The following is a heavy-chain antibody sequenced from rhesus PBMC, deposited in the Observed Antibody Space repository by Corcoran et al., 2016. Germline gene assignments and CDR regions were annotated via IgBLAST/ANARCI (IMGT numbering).Heavy chain of an antibody. Sequence: QVLLQESGPGLVQPSETLSLTCAVSGVSLYGNYWTWIRQSPGKGLEWIGYISGNPDTPRYNPPLGGRVTISKDTSQNQDSLRLTSVTAADTAIYYCARDAISLDVWGRGILVTVSS. J-gene: IGHJ5-2*02. CDR1: GVSLYGNY. CDR3: ARDAISLDV. V-gene: IGHV4-147*01. CDR2: ISGNPDTP.